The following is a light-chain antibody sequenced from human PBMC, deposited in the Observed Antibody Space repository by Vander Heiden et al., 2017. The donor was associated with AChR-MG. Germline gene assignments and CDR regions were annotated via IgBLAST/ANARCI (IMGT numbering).Light chain of an antibody. J-gene: IGKJ2*01. Sequence: EIVMTQSPATLSVSTGARATLSCRASQSVGDNLAWYQQKPGQPPRPLISDVSTRATGVPARFSGSGSGTEFTLTISSLQAEDFAVYYCQHYYNWPPYAFGQGTKLEIK. V-gene: IGKV3-15*01. CDR2: DVS. CDR1: QSVGDN. CDR3: QHYYNWPPYA.